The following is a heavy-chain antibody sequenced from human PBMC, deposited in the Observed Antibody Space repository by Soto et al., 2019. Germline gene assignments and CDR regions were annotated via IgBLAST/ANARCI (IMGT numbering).Heavy chain of an antibody. J-gene: IGHJ5*01. Sequence: EVQLVESGGGLVRPGGSLSLSCAASGFGFTFINYYMNWIRQAPGKGLEWVSSISSSGHMTFYAPSVNGRFTISRDNAKNSLYLQMYSLRAEDTGVYFCAGTYGCDDSWGPGTLVPVSS. V-gene: IGHV3-21*01. D-gene: IGHD3-16*01. CDR2: ISSSGHMT. CDR3: AGTYGCDDS. CDR1: GFGFTFINYY.